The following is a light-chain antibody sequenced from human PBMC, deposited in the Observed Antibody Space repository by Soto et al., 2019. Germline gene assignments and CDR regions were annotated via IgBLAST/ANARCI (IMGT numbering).Light chain of an antibody. V-gene: IGKV3-20*01. Sequence: IVLTQSPGTLSLSPGERATLSCRASQSLNSFYLAWYQQKPGQAPKLLIYGSSNRATGVPDRFSGSGSGKDFTLTISRLDPEDFAVYYCQQYDISPRTFGQGTKVDIK. CDR3: QQYDISPRT. CDR1: QSLNSFY. CDR2: GSS. J-gene: IGKJ1*01.